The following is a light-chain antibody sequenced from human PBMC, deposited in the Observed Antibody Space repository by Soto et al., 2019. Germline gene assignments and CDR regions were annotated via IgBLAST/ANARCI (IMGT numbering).Light chain of an antibody. Sequence: EIVMTQSPATLSVSPGERATLSCRASQSVGSNLAWYQQKPGQAPRLLIYGASTRATGIPARFSGSGSGTEFTLTISSLQSEDFAFYYCQQYNNWPGFTFGPGTKVDI. CDR2: GAS. CDR1: QSVGSN. V-gene: IGKV3-15*01. J-gene: IGKJ3*01. CDR3: QQYNNWPGFT.